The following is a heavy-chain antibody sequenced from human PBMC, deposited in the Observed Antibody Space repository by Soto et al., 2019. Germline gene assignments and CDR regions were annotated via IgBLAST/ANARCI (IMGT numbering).Heavy chain of an antibody. CDR2: IKSKSDGGTT. D-gene: IGHD3-10*01. J-gene: IGHJ4*02. Sequence: EVQLVESGGGLVKSGGSLRLSCAASGFSFLNAWMNWVRQTPEKGLEWVGRIKSKSDGGTTDYAAPVKGRFTISRDDSKDTVYVQMDNLEIEDTDVYHCTTDYRRPRAFAYWGQGILVTVSS. V-gene: IGHV3-15*07. CDR1: GFSFLNAW. CDR3: TTDYRRPRAFAY.